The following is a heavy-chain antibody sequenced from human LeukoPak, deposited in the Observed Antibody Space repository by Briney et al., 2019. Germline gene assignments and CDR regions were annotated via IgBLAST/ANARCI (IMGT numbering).Heavy chain of an antibody. V-gene: IGHV3-23*01. CDR3: AKVPVVEMATMPPDY. CDR1: GFTFSSYA. D-gene: IGHD5-24*01. CDR2: ISGSGGST. J-gene: IGHJ4*02. Sequence: PGGSLRLSCAASGFTFSSYAMSWVRQAPGKGLEWVSAISGSGGSTYYADSVKGRFTISRDNSKNTPYLQMNSLRAEDTAVYYCAKVPVVEMATMPPDYWGQGTLVTVSS.